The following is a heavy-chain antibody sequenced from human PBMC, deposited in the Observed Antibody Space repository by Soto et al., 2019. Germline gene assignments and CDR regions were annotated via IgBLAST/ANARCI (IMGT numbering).Heavy chain of an antibody. V-gene: IGHV2-5*02. D-gene: IGHD4-17*01. CDR1: GFSLSTMGVG. Sequence: QITLKEYGPTLVKPTQTLTLTCTFSGFSLSTMGVGVGCIRQPPGKALEWLALIYWDDDKRYSPSLKSRLTITKDTSKNQVVLTMTNMDPVDTGTYYCTYGAYGAYPGDYWGQGTLVTVSS. CDR3: TYGAYGAYPGDY. CDR2: IYWDDDK. J-gene: IGHJ4*02.